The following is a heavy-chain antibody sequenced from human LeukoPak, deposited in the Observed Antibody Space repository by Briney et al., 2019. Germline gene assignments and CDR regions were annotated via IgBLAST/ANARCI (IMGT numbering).Heavy chain of an antibody. J-gene: IGHJ4*02. CDR3: AKMQGYFGY. Sequence: GGSLRLSCEASGLTFSSYGMSWVRQAPGKGLQWVSAITGGGGTTYYADSVKGRFTISRDNSKNMLYLQMNSLRAEDTAVYYCAKMQGYFGYWGQGPLVPVSS. CDR2: ITGGGGTT. V-gene: IGHV3-23*01. CDR1: GLTFSSYG.